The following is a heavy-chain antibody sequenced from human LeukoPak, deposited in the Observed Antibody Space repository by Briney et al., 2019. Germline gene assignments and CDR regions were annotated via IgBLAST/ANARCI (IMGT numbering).Heavy chain of an antibody. CDR1: GGAVSRRRSYH. D-gene: IGHD6-13*01. CDR3: ARHHSSTWYIDY. CDR2: IYYSGST. Sequence: PSETLSLTLPSTGGAVSRRRSYHCAKIRHPPPNGLGWIGSIYYSGSTYYNPSLKSRVTISVDTSKNQFSLKLSSVTAADTAVYYCARHHSSTWYIDYWGQGTLVTVSS. J-gene: IGHJ4*02. V-gene: IGHV4-39*01.